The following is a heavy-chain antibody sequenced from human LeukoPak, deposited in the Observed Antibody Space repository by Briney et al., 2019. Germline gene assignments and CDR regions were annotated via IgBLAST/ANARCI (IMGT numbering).Heavy chain of an antibody. CDR1: GGSISSGGYY. D-gene: IGHD6-19*01. Sequence: SETLSLTCTVSGGSISSGGYYWSWIRQHPGKGLEWIGYIYYSGSTYYNPSLKSRVTISVDTSKNQFSLKLSSVTAADTAVYYCARGLYSSGWYDYYYYGMDVWGQGTTVTVSS. CDR3: ARGLYSSGWYDYYYYGMDV. J-gene: IGHJ6*02. V-gene: IGHV4-31*03. CDR2: IYYSGST.